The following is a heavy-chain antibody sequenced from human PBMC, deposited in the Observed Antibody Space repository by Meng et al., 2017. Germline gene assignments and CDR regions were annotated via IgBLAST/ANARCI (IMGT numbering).Heavy chain of an antibody. CDR2: IIPIFGTA. J-gene: IGHJ4*02. CDR3: ATAGDSSGYYFGNVDY. Sequence: SVKVSCKASGGTFSSYAISWVQQAPGQGLEWMGGIIPIFGTANYAQKFQGRVTITADESTSTAYMELSSLRSEDTAVYYCATAGDSSGYYFGNVDYWGQGTLVTVSS. V-gene: IGHV1-69*13. CDR1: GGTFSSYA. D-gene: IGHD3-22*01.